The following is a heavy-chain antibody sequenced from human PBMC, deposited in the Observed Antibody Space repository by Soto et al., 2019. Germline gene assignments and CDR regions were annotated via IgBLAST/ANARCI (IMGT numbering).Heavy chain of an antibody. CDR3: ARDIYDFWSGYYAAFDI. V-gene: IGHV4-4*02. CDR1: SGSISSSNW. Sequence: SETLSLTCAVSSGSISSSNWWSWVRQPPGKGLEWIGEIYHSGSTNYNPSLRSRVTISVDKSKNQFSLRLSSVTAADTAVYYCARDIYDFWSGYYAAFDIWGQGTMVTVSS. CDR2: IYHSGST. D-gene: IGHD3-3*01. J-gene: IGHJ3*02.